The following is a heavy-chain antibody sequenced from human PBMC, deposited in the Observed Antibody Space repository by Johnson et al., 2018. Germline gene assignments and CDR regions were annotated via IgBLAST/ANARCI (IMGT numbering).Heavy chain of an antibody. V-gene: IGHV3-53*01. CDR2: IYSGGST. J-gene: IGHJ6*02. D-gene: IGHD2-15*01. CDR1: GFTVSSNY. Sequence: VQLVESGGGLIQPGGSLRLSCAASGFTVSSNYMSWVRQAPGKGLEWVSVIYSGGSTYYADSVKGRFTISRDNSKNTLYLQMNSRRAEDTAVYYCARESPVAYYYGRDVWGQGTTVTVSS. CDR3: ARESPVAYYYGRDV.